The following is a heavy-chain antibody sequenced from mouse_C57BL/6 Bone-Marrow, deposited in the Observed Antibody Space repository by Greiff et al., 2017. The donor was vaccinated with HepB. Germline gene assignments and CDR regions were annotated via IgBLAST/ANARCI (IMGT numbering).Heavy chain of an antibody. D-gene: IGHD1-1*01. CDR1: GYTFTSYW. CDR3: ARSPFITTVVARYAMDY. CDR2: IHPNSGST. V-gene: IGHV1-64*01. J-gene: IGHJ4*01. Sequence: QVQLQQPGAELVKPGASVKLSCKASGYTFTSYWMHWVKQRPGQGLEWIGMIHPNSGSTNYNEKFKSKATLTVDKSSSTAYMQLSSLTSEDSAVYYCARSPFITTVVARYAMDYWGQGTSVTVSS.